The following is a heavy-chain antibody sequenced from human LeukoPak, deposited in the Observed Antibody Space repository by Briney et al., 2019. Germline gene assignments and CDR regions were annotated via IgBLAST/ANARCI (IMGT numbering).Heavy chain of an antibody. Sequence: GGSLRLSCAASGFTFSSYGMHWVRQAPGKGLEWVAFIRYDGSNKYYADSVKGRFTISRDNSKNTLYLQMNSLRAEDTAVYYRAKDSVPFDWLIPFDYWGQGTLVTVSS. V-gene: IGHV3-30*02. CDR1: GFTFSSYG. J-gene: IGHJ4*02. CDR2: IRYDGSNK. D-gene: IGHD3-22*01. CDR3: AKDSVPFDWLIPFDY.